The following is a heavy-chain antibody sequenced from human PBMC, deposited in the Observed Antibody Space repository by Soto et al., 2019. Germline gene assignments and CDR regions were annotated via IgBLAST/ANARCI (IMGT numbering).Heavy chain of an antibody. CDR2: ISYDGSNK. CDR3: ARDPEQLAREGFDY. Sequence: PGGALSLSFAASGFTFSSYALHWVRPAPGKGLEWVAVISYDGSNKYYADSVKGRFTISRDNSKNTLYLQMNSLRAEDTAVYYCARDPEQLAREGFDYWGQGTLVTVSS. V-gene: IGHV3-30-3*01. CDR1: GFTFSSYA. J-gene: IGHJ4*02. D-gene: IGHD6-13*01.